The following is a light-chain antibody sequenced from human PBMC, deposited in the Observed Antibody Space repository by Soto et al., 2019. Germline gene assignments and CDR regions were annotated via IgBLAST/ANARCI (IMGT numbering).Light chain of an antibody. J-gene: IGKJ5*01. CDR2: GAS. CDR1: QTIDSN. Sequence: IVMTQSPGTLSVFPGGSATLSCRASQTIDSNLAWYQQKPGQAPRLLVYGASTRATGIPVRFSGSGSGTEFTLTISSLQSDDFAVYYCQNYYKGSPITFGQGTRLEIK. CDR3: QNYYKGSPIT. V-gene: IGKV3-15*01.